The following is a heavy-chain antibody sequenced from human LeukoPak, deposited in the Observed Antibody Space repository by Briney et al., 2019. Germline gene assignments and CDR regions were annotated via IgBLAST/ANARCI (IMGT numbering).Heavy chain of an antibody. Sequence: KPSETLSLTCTVSGGPISSYYWSWIRQPPGKGLEWLGYIYYSGSTNYNPSLKSRVTISVDTSKNQFSLKLSAVTAADTAVYYCARGFYYYDSSGYTYYFDYWGQGTLVTVSS. V-gene: IGHV4-59*01. CDR2: IYYSGST. CDR3: ARGFYYYDSSGYTYYFDY. CDR1: GGPISSYY. D-gene: IGHD3-22*01. J-gene: IGHJ4*02.